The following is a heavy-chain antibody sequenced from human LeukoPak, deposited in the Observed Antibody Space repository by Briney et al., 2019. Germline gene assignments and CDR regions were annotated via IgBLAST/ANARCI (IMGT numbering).Heavy chain of an antibody. CDR2: IYYSGST. CDR1: GGSISSGGYY. D-gene: IGHD3-3*01. J-gene: IGHJ3*02. Sequence: SETLSLTCTVSGGSISSGGYYWSWIRQHPGKGLEWIGYIYYSGSTYYNPSLKSRVTISVDTSKNQFSLKLSSVTAADTAVYYCARDSTIFGVVRAFDIWGQGTMATVSS. CDR3: ARDSTIFGVVRAFDI. V-gene: IGHV4-31*03.